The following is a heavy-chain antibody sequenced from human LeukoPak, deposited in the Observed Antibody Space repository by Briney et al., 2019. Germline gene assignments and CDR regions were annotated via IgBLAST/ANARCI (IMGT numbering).Heavy chain of an antibody. CDR2: INPNSGGT. CDR3: ARSGGYCSGGSCPHYYYYYMDV. V-gene: IGHV1-2*02. Sequence: ASVKVSCKASGYTFTGYYMHWVRQAPGQGLEWMGWINPNSGGTNYAQKFQGRVTMTRDTSISTAYMELSRLRSDDTALYYCARSGGYCSGGSCPHYYYYYMDVWGKGTTVTVSS. D-gene: IGHD2-15*01. J-gene: IGHJ6*03. CDR1: GYTFTGYY.